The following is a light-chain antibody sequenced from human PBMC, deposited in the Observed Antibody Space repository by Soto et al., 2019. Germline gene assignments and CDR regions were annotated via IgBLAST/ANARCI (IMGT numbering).Light chain of an antibody. Sequence: EIVMTQSPATRSLSPGGRATLSCRASQSISETLAWYQQKPGQAPMLLIYGASKRATGFPARFSGSGSGTDCTLTISSLKYEDVAVYYCQQYNNWTWTFGQGTKVDIK. CDR2: GAS. J-gene: IGKJ1*01. V-gene: IGKV3-15*01. CDR1: QSISET. CDR3: QQYNNWTWT.